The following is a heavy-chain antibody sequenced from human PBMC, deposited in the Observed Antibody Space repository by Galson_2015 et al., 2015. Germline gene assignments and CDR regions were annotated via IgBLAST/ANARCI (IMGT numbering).Heavy chain of an antibody. Sequence: SETLSLTCTVSGGSISGSTSYWGWVRQPPGKGLERIGSIFYSGSTYYNPSLESRVTISVDTSKNQFSLKLASVTAADTVVYYCARIYCSGGSCYGGFDYWGQGALVTVSS. CDR2: IFYSGST. CDR1: GGSISGSTSY. V-gene: IGHV4-39*01. D-gene: IGHD2-15*01. CDR3: ARIYCSGGSCYGGFDY. J-gene: IGHJ4*02.